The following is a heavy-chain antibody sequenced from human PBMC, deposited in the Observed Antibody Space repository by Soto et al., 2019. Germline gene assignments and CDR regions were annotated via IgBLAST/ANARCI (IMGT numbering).Heavy chain of an antibody. Sequence: SETLSLTCTVSGGSVSSSSYYWGWIRQPPGKGLEWIGSIYYSGSTYYNPSLKSRVTISVDTSKNQFSLKLSSVTAADTAVYYCARQPLAVTYYYYYYMDVWGKGTTVTVSS. CDR1: GGSVSSSSYY. V-gene: IGHV4-39*01. CDR3: ARQPLAVTYYYYYYMDV. CDR2: IYYSGST. J-gene: IGHJ6*03. D-gene: IGHD4-17*01.